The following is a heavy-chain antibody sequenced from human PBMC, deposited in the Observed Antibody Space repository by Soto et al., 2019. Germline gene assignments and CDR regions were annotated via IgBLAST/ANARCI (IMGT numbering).Heavy chain of an antibody. D-gene: IGHD6-19*01. CDR2: ISSSSSYT. CDR3: AKIAVAGYFDY. CDR1: GFTFSDYY. J-gene: IGHJ4*02. Sequence: PGGSMRLSCAASGFTFSDYYMSWIRQAPGKGLGWVSYISSSSSYTNYADSVKGRFTISRANAKNSLYLQMNSLSAEDTAVYYCAKIAVAGYFDYWGQGTLVTVSS. V-gene: IGHV3-11*06.